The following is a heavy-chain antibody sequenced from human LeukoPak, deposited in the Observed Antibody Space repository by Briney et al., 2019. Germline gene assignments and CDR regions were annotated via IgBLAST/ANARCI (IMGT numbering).Heavy chain of an antibody. CDR3: TTDYLQTPTGYDTADY. CDR1: GFTFSNAW. Sequence: PGGSLRLPCAASGFTFSNAWISWVRQAPGKGLEWVGRIKSKTDGGTTDYAAPVKGRFTISRDDSKNTLYLQMNSLKTEDTAVYYCTTDYLQTPTGYDTADYWGQGTLVTVSS. J-gene: IGHJ4*02. CDR2: IKSKTDGGTT. V-gene: IGHV3-15*01. D-gene: IGHD3-22*01.